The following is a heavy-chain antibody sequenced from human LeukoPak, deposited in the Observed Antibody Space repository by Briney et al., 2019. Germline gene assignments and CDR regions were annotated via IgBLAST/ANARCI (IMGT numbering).Heavy chain of an antibody. CDR1: GYTFTGYY. CDR3: ARNLVVVPAAKSSYYYYYMDV. J-gene: IGHJ6*03. Sequence: GASVKVSCKACGYTFTGYYMHWVRQAPGQGLEWMGWINPNSGGTNYAQKFQGRVTMTRDTSISTAYMELSRLRSDDTAVYYCARNLVVVPAAKSSYYYYYMDVWGKGTTVTVSS. D-gene: IGHD2-2*01. CDR2: INPNSGGT. V-gene: IGHV1-2*02.